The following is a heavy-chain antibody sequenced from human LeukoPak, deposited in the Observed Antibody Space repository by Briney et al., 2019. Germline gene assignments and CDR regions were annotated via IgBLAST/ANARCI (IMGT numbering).Heavy chain of an antibody. CDR1: GGSISSYY. V-gene: IGHV4-59*08. CDR2: IYYSGST. D-gene: IGHD6-19*01. J-gene: IGHJ5*02. CDR3: ARLYSSGWDLRWFDP. Sequence: SETLSLTCTVSGGSISSYYWSWIRQPPGKGLEWIGYIYYSGSTNYNPSLKSRVTISVDTSKSQFSLKLSSVTAADTAVYYCARLYSSGWDLRWFDPWGQGTLVTVSS.